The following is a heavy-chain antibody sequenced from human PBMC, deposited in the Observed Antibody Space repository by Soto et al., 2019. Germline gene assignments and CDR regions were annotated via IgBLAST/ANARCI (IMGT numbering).Heavy chain of an antibody. V-gene: IGHV3-30*18. D-gene: IGHD3-10*01. CDR3: AKDLWFGELYYFDY. CDR1: GFSFSSYG. J-gene: IGHJ4*02. Sequence: QVQLVESGGGVVQPGRSLRLSCAASGFSFSSYGMHWVRQAPGKGLEWVAVISYDGINKYYADSVKGRFTISRDNXXNTLYLQMNSLRAEDTAVYYCAKDLWFGELYYFDYWGQGTLVTVSS. CDR2: ISYDGINK.